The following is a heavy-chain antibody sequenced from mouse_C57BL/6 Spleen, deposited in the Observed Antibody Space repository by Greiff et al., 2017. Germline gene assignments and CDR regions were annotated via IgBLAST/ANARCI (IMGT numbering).Heavy chain of an antibody. J-gene: IGHJ4*01. CDR1: GFNIKDYY. Sequence: VHVKQSGAELVRPGASVKLSCTASGFNIKDYYMHWVKQRPEQGLEWIGRIDPEDGDTEYAPKFQGKATMTADTSSNTAYLQLSSLTSEDAAVYYCTTGENAMDYWGQGTSVTVSS. V-gene: IGHV14-1*01. CDR2: IDPEDGDT. CDR3: TTGENAMDY.